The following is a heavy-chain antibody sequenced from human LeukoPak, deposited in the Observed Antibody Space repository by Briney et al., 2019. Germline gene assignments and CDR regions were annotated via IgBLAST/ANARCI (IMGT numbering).Heavy chain of an antibody. J-gene: IGHJ4*02. CDR2: ISPNSGGT. D-gene: IGHD2-8*01. Sequence: ASVKVSCKASGYTFTGYYMHWVRQAPGQGLEWMGWISPNSGGTNYAQKFQGRVTMTRDTSISTAYMELSRLRSDDTAVYYCARVNIVLMVRAALDYWGQGTLVTVSS. CDR3: ARVNIVLMVRAALDY. CDR1: GYTFTGYY. V-gene: IGHV1-2*02.